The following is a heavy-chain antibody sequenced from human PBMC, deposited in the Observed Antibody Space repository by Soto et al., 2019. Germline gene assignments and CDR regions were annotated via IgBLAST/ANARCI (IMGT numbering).Heavy chain of an antibody. D-gene: IGHD2-2*01. CDR1: GGSFSGYY. V-gene: IGHV4-34*01. J-gene: IGHJ6*02. CDR3: ARGRYCSSTSCSYVGDYYGMDV. Sequence: QVQLQQWGAGLLKPSETLSLTCAVYGGSFSGYYWSWLRQPPGQGLEWIGEINHSGSTNYNPSLKTRVPISVDTSKNQFSLKLSSVTAADTAVYYCARGRYCSSTSCSYVGDYYGMDVWGQETTNTVSS. CDR2: INHSGST.